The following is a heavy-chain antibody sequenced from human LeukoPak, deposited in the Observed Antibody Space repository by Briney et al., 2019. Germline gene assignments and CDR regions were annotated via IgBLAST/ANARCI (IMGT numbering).Heavy chain of an antibody. CDR3: ARVQSTVRGIQGPFDL. CDR1: GFTFSTYA. D-gene: IGHD3-10*01. CDR2: IKYNGGGT. V-gene: IGHV3-64*01. J-gene: IGHJ4*02. Sequence: GGSLRLSCAASGFTFSTYAMHWVRQAPGKGLEYVSAIKYNGGGTYYASSVQGRFTVSRDNSRSTLYLQMDSLRPDDMAIYYCARVQSTVRGIQGPFDLWGQGTLVTVS.